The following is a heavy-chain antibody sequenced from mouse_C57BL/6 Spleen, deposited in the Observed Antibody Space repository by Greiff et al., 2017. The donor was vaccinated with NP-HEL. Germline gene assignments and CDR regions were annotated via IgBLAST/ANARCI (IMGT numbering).Heavy chain of an antibody. D-gene: IGHD2-4*01. J-gene: IGHJ4*01. CDR1: GYTFTSYW. CDR2: IDPSDSYT. CDR3: ARRGDYDEDVMDY. Sequence: QVQLQQPGAELVMPGASVKLSCKASGYTFTSYWMHWVKQRPGQGLEWIGEIDPSDSYTNYNQKFKGKSTLTVDKSSSTAYMQLSSLTSEDSAVYYCARRGDYDEDVMDYWGQGTPVTVSS. V-gene: IGHV1-69*01.